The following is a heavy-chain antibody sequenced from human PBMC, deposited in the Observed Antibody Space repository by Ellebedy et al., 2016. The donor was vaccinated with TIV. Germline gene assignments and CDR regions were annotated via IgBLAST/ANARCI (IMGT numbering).Heavy chain of an antibody. CDR3: ARGGAMAYYYHALDV. CDR2: IWYDGNKK. D-gene: IGHD5-24*01. CDR1: GFTFSSYG. V-gene: IGHV3-33*01. J-gene: IGHJ6*02. Sequence: GESLKISCAASGFTFSSYGMHWVRQAPGKGLEWVAVIWYDGNKKYYADSVRGRFTISRDNSKNMVYLQMNSLRGEDTAVYFCARGGAMAYYYHALDVWGQGTRVTVPS.